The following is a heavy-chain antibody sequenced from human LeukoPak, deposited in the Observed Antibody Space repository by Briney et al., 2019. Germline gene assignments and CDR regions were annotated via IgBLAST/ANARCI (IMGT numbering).Heavy chain of an antibody. CDR3: ASRPRADMGPLDY. V-gene: IGHV3-23*01. CDR2: ITGDGTRT. D-gene: IGHD1-14*01. Sequence: GGSLRLSCAASGFTFSSCAMTWVRQAPGKGLEWVASITGDGTRTYYTDSVKGRFTISRDNSKNTLYQQMNSLRADETAIYYCASRPRADMGPLDYWGQGTLVTVST. J-gene: IGHJ4*02. CDR1: GFTFSSCA.